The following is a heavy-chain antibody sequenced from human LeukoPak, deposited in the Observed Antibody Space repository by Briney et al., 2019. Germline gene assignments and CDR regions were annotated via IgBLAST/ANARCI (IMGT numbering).Heavy chain of an antibody. D-gene: IGHD5-18*01. CDR3: ARESGYSYGKFDY. CDR2: IYYSGST. CDR1: GGSISSSSYY. J-gene: IGHJ4*02. Sequence: TSETLSLTCTVSGGSISSSSYYWGWIRQPPGKGLEWIGSIYYSGSTYYNPSLKSRVTISVDTSKNQFSLKLSSVTAADTAVYYCARESGYSYGKFDYWGQGTLVTVSS. V-gene: IGHV4-39*07.